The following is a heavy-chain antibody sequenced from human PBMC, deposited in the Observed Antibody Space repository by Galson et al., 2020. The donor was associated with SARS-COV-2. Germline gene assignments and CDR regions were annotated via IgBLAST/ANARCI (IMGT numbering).Heavy chain of an antibody. Sequence: SETLSLTCTVSGGSISSGGYYWSWIRQHPGKGLEWIGYIYYSGSTYYNPSLKSRVTISVDTSKNQFSLKLSSVTAADTAVYYCARERGLELGGMDALDIWGQGTMVTVSS. CDR1: GGSISSGGYY. CDR2: IYYSGST. D-gene: IGHD3-16*01. CDR3: ARERGLELGGMDALDI. V-gene: IGHV4-31*03. J-gene: IGHJ3*02.